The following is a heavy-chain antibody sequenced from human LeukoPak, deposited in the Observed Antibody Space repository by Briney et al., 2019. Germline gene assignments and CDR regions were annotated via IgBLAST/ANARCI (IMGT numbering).Heavy chain of an antibody. CDR2: IYTSGST. CDR1: GGSISSYY. V-gene: IGHV4-4*09. Sequence: SETLSLTCTVSGGSISSYYWSWIRQPPGKGLEWIGYIYTSGSTNYNPSLKSRVTISVDTSKNRFSLKLSSVTAADTAVYYCARVSYKYNWFDPWGQGTLVTVSS. CDR3: ARVSYKYNWFDP. J-gene: IGHJ5*02. D-gene: IGHD5-24*01.